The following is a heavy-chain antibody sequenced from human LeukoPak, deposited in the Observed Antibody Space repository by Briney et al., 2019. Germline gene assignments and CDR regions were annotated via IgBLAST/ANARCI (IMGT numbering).Heavy chain of an antibody. D-gene: IGHD3-3*01. CDR3: ARDSPIAYYDFWSGYSPGMDV. Sequence: PSETLSLTCTVSGGSISSYYWSWIRQPPGKGLEWIGYIYYSGSTNYNPSLKNRVTISVDTSKNQFSLKLSSVTAADTAVYYCARDSPIAYYDFWSGYSPGMDVWGQGTTVTVSS. CDR2: IYYSGST. CDR1: GGSISSYY. V-gene: IGHV4-59*01. J-gene: IGHJ6*02.